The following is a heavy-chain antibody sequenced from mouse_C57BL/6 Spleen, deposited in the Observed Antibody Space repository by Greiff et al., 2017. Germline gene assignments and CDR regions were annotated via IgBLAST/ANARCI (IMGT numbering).Heavy chain of an antibody. J-gene: IGHJ4*01. CDR2: IDPSDSYT. D-gene: IGHD2-5*01. V-gene: IGHV1-59*01. Sequence: VQLQQPGAELVRPGTSVKLSCKASGYTFTSYWMHWVKQRPGQGLEWIGVIDPSDSYTNYNQKFKGKATLPVDTSSSTAYMQLSSLTSEDSAVYYCARGPDYSNCGSYYAKDYWGQGTSVTVSS. CDR3: ARGPDYSNCGSYYAKDY. CDR1: GYTFTSYW.